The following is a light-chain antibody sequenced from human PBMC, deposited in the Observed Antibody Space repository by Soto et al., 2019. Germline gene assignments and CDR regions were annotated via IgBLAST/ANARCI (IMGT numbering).Light chain of an antibody. CDR1: QSISGT. J-gene: IGKJ1*01. CDR3: QQYETYSRT. Sequence: DIQMTQSPSTLSASVGDRVTITCRASQSISGTLAWYQQKPGKAPKLLMYDASNLERGVPSRFSGSGSGTEFRLSISSLQPDDFATYYCQQYETYSRTFGQGTKVEIK. V-gene: IGKV1-5*01. CDR2: DAS.